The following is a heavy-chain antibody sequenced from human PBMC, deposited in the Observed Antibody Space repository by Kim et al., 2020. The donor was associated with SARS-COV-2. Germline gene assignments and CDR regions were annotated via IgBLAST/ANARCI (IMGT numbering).Heavy chain of an antibody. CDR1: GFTFSSYS. V-gene: IGHV3-48*02. CDR2: ISSSSSTI. CDR3: ARVDGSSWYRPNYYYGMDV. J-gene: IGHJ6*02. Sequence: GGSLRLSCAASGFTFSSYSMNWVRQAPGKGLEWVSYISSSSSTIYYADSVKGRFTISRDNAKNSLYLQMNSLRDEDTAVYYCARVDGSSWYRPNYYYGMDVWGQGTTVTVSS. D-gene: IGHD6-13*01.